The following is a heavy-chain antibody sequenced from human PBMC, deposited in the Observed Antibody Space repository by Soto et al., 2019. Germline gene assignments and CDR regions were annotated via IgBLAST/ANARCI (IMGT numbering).Heavy chain of an antibody. CDR1: GFTFSNAW. Sequence: GGSLRLSCAASGFTFSNAWMSWVRQAPGKGLEWVGRIKSKTDGGTTDYAAPVKGRFTISRDDSKNTLYLQMNSLRAEDTAVYYCAKEPVDTAMVNYYSYMDVWGKGTTVTVSS. CDR3: AKEPVDTAMVNYYSYMDV. D-gene: IGHD5-18*01. J-gene: IGHJ6*03. CDR2: IKSKTDGGTT. V-gene: IGHV3-15*01.